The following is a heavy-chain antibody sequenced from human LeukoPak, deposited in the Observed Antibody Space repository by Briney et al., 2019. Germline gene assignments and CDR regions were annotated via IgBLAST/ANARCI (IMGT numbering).Heavy chain of an antibody. CDR2: IIPIFGTA. J-gene: IGHJ4*02. V-gene: IGHV1-69*13. CDR3: ARMPSGDYYDSSGYYNY. D-gene: IGHD3-22*01. CDR1: GGTFSSYA. Sequence: ASVKVSCKASGGTFSSYAISWVRQAPGQGLEWMGGIIPIFGTANYAQKFQGRVTITADESTSTAYMELSSLRSEDTAVYYCARMPSGDYYDSSGYYNYWGQGTLVTVSS.